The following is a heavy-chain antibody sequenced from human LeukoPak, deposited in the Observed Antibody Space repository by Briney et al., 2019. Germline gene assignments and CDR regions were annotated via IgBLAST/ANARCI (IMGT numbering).Heavy chain of an antibody. D-gene: IGHD3-22*01. CDR2: IYYSGST. CDR1: GGSISSGDYY. CDR3: AKQWLRNAFDI. Sequence: PSQTLSLTCTVSGGSISSGDYYWSWIRQPPGKGLEWIGYIYYSGSTYYNPSLKSRVTISVDTSKNQFSLKLTSVTAADTAVHYCAKQWLRNAFDIRGQGTMVTVSS. V-gene: IGHV4-30-4*08. J-gene: IGHJ3*02.